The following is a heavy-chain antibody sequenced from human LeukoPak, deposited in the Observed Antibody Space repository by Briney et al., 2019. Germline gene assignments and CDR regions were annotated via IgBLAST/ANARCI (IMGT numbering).Heavy chain of an antibody. Sequence: SETLSLTCGVYGGSFSGYYWSWIRQPPGKGLEWIGEINHSGSTNYNPSLKSRVTISVDTSKNQFSLRLSSVTAADTAVYSCARGHYYDSSGYYGYWGQGTLVTVSS. V-gene: IGHV4-34*01. J-gene: IGHJ4*02. CDR2: INHSGST. CDR1: GGSFSGYY. D-gene: IGHD3-22*01. CDR3: ARGHYYDSSGYYGY.